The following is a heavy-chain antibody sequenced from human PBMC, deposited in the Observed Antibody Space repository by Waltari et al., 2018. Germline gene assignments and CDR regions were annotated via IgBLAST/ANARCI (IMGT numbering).Heavy chain of an antibody. CDR1: GASISGFY. CDR3: ARGGGGDWEWFDP. Sequence: QVQLQESRPTLLKPSGTLSLICTLSGASISGFYWSWVRQPPGKGLDWIGYIYYTGSTNFNPSLKSRVTMSVDTSKNQFSLKLSSVTAADTAFYYCARGGGGDWEWFDPWGQGTLVTVSS. D-gene: IGHD2-21*02. J-gene: IGHJ5*02. CDR2: IYYTGST. V-gene: IGHV4-59*01.